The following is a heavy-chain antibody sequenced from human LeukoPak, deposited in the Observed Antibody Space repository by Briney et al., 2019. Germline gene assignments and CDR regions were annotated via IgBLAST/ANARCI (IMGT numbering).Heavy chain of an antibody. CDR3: AREDYSSSFNFDY. V-gene: IGHV3-11*01. Sequence: SGGSLRLSCAASGFTFSDYYMTWIRQAPGKGLEWVSYISTSGNTIYYADSVKGRFTISRDSAKNSLYLQMNSLRAEGTAVYYCAREDYSSSFNFDYWGQGTLVTVSS. J-gene: IGHJ4*02. CDR1: GFTFSDYY. CDR2: ISTSGNTI. D-gene: IGHD6-13*01.